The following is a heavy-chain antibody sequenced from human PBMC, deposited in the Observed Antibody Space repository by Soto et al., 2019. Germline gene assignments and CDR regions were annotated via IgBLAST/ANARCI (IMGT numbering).Heavy chain of an antibody. CDR2: IYYSGTT. J-gene: IGHJ5*02. CDR1: GGSISSGGYY. CDR3: ATSVDP. Sequence: SETLSLTCTVSGGSISSGGYYWSWIRQHPGKGLEWIGYIYYSGTTYYNPSLRSRVTISVDTSKNQFSLRLTSVTAADTAVYYCATSVDPWGQGTLVPVSP. V-gene: IGHV4-31*03.